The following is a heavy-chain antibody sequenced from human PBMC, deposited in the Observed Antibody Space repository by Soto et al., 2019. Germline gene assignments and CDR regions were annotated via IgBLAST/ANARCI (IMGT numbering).Heavy chain of an antibody. CDR1: GGIFSTYA. V-gene: IGHV1-69*13. CDR3: ARDRDDYGSGNYYNRIDF. J-gene: IGHJ4*02. D-gene: IGHD3-10*01. Sequence: SVKVSCKASGGIFSTYAISWLRQAPGQGLAWMGGIIPLFGTPNYAQRFQGRVTITADESTSTAYMELSRLRSEDTAVYYCARDRDDYGSGNYYNRIDFWGQGTLVTVSS. CDR2: IIPLFGTP.